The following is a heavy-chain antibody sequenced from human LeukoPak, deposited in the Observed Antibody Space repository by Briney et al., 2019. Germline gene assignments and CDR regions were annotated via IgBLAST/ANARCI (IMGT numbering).Heavy chain of an antibody. CDR1: GGSIISYC. J-gene: IGHJ3*02. Sequence: SATLSLTCTVTGGSIISYCWGWIRQPPGKGLEWIGYIYYSGSTNYDPSLNRRVPISVDTSKNQFSLMLNSVTAADTAVDYCARTNQSSETAFDIWGQGTMVIVSS. D-gene: IGHD1-14*01. V-gene: IGHV4-59*01. CDR3: ARTNQSSETAFDI. CDR2: IYYSGST.